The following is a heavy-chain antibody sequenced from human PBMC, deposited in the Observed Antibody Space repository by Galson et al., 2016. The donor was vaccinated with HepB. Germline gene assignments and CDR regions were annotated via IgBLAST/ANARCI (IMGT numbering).Heavy chain of an antibody. CDR3: ARLCYDFSSVSCAMDV. V-gene: IGHV4-39*01. D-gene: IGHD3-3*01. CDR2: IYHSGNT. CDR1: GGSINTNNYY. Sequence: SETLSLTCSVSGGSINTNNYYWVWIRQPPGKGLEWIGSIYHSGNTFYNPSLKSRVSISVDTSKSQFSLNVSYVTAADTAVYYCARLCYDFSSVSCAMDVCGQWTTVTAS. J-gene: IGHJ6*02.